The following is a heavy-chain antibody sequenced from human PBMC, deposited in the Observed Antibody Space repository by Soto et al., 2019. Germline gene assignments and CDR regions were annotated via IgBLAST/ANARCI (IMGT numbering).Heavy chain of an antibody. Sequence: ASVKVSCKASGYTFTRYGISWVRQAPGQGLEWMGWISVYNGNTNYAQKVQGRVTMTTDTSTSTTYMELRSLRSDDTAVYYCAKTSSSWYNWFGPWGQGTLVTVSS. CDR2: ISVYNGNT. J-gene: IGHJ5*02. CDR1: GYTFTRYG. V-gene: IGHV1-18*01. CDR3: AKTSSSWYNWFGP. D-gene: IGHD6-13*01.